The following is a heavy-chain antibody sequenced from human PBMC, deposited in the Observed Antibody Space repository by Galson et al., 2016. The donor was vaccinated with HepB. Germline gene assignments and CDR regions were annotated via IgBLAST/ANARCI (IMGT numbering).Heavy chain of an antibody. D-gene: IGHD3-10*01. CDR2: LDGSGTWQ. CDR1: GFAFSVYG. J-gene: IGHJ5*02. CDR3: ARGQGGFEGFVH. V-gene: IGHV3-21*01. Sequence: SLRLSCAASGFAFSVYGMTWVRQAPGKGLEWISSLDGSGTWQHSSESLKGRFTISSDNGENTLFLQMNSLTPQDTAVYYCARGQGGFEGFVHWGQGTLVTVS.